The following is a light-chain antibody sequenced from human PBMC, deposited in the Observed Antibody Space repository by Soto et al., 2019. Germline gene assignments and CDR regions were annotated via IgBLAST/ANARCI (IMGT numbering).Light chain of an antibody. J-gene: IGLJ1*01. Sequence: QSVLTQPASMCGSPGQSITISCTGTSSDVSGYNYVPWYQQLPGKAPKLMIYDVSDWPSGVSNRFSGSKSGNTASLTISRLQAEEEADYYCSSYTCSSLYVFGTGTKVTAL. CDR3: SSYTCSSLYV. CDR1: SSDVSGYNY. CDR2: DVS. V-gene: IGLV2-14*01.